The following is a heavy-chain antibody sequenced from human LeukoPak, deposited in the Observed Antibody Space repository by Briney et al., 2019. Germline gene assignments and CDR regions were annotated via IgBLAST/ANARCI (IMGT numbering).Heavy chain of an antibody. CDR1: GFTFSTYW. J-gene: IGHJ4*02. CDR2: IKQDGSEK. CDR3: ARDSAGNDY. V-gene: IGHV3-7*01. D-gene: IGHD6-13*01. Sequence: GGSLRLSCAASGFTFSTYWMSWVRQAPGKGLEWVSNIKQDGSEKYYVDSVKGRFTISRDNAKNSLYLQMNSLRAEDTAMYYCARDSAGNDYWGQGTLVTVSS.